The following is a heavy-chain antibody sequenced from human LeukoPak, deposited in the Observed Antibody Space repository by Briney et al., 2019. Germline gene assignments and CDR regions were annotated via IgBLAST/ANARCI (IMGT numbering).Heavy chain of an antibody. CDR3: ARSGGSRGTVTPPGDF. V-gene: IGHV1-3*03. Sequence: AASVKVSCKASRYTFTSYAMNWVRQAPGQGLEWMGWINADTGNTKCSQEFQGRLTITRDTSASTVYMDLSSLKSEDMAVYYCARSGGSRGTVTPPGDFWGQGTLVTVSS. CDR2: INADTGNT. D-gene: IGHD4-17*01. CDR1: RYTFTSYA. J-gene: IGHJ4*02.